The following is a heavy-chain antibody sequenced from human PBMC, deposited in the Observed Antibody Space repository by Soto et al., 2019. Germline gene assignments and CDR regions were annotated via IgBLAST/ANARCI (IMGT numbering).Heavy chain of an antibody. CDR1: GFTFSSYA. J-gene: IGHJ1*01. CDR2: INGSGGST. CDR3: APARYCVSTSCFIVLEWLLYFHH. D-gene: IGHD3-3*01. V-gene: IGHV3-23*01. Sequence: EVQLLESGGGLVQPGGSLRLSCAASGFTFSSYAMSWVRQAPGKGLEWVSGINGSGGSTYYADSVKGRFTISRDKSKNSRDPELNSVRAEDMPVYYCAPARYCVSTSCFIVLEWLLYFHHWGQGTQVSVSS.